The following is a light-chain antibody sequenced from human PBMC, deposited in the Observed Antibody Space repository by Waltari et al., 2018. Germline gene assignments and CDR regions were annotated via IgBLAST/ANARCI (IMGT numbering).Light chain of an antibody. CDR1: SSDVGSYNL. J-gene: IGLJ2*01. V-gene: IGLV2-23*02. Sequence: QSALTQPASVSGSPGQSITISCTGTSSDVGSYNLVSWYQQHPAKAPKRMIYEVSNRPAGVSDRFPGSKAGNTASLTISGLQAEDEADYYCCSYAGSDTFVVLGGGTKLTVL. CDR3: CSYAGSDTFVV. CDR2: EVS.